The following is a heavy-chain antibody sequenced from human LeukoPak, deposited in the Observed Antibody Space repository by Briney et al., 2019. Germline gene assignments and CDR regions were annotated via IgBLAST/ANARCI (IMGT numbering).Heavy chain of an antibody. CDR1: GFSLSNHW. CDR3: ARELGRGGSAFDV. CDR2: IDPDGSVA. Sequence: TGGSPRLSCEASGFSLSNHWMHWVRQAPGKGLVWVAHIDPDGSVANYGDSVKGRFTISRDNAKNTLYLQMDSLRAEDTAVYYCARELGRGGSAFDVWGQGTMVTVSS. V-gene: IGHV3-74*01. D-gene: IGHD3-16*01. J-gene: IGHJ3*01.